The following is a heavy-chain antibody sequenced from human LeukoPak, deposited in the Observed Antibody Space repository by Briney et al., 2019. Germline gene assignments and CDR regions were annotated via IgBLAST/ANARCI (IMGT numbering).Heavy chain of an antibody. V-gene: IGHV4-34*01. Sequence: SDTLSLTCAVYGGSFSGYYWSWLRQPPGKGLEGIGEINHSGSTNYNPSLKSRVTISVDTSKNQFSLKLSSVTAADTAVYYCARGLVATIGNWFDPWGQGTLVTVSS. D-gene: IGHD5-12*01. CDR2: INHSGST. J-gene: IGHJ5*02. CDR1: GGSFSGYY. CDR3: ARGLVATIGNWFDP.